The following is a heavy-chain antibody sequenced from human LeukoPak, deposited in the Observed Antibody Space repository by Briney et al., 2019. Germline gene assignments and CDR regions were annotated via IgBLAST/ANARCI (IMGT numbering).Heavy chain of an antibody. CDR3: ARGRTYYYGSGSSNWFDP. CDR1: GGSFSGYY. J-gene: IGHJ5*02. CDR2: INHSGST. D-gene: IGHD3-10*01. V-gene: IGHV4-34*01. Sequence: SETLSPTCAVYGGSFSGYYWSWIRQPPGKGLEWIGEINHSGSTNYNPSLKSRVTISVDTSKNQFSLKLSSVTAADTAVYYCARGRTYYYGSGSSNWFDPWGQGTLVTVSS.